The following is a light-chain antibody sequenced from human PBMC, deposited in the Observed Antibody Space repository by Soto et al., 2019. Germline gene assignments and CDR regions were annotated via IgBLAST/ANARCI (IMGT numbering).Light chain of an antibody. CDR2: AAS. CDR1: QDISNY. V-gene: IGKV1-27*01. CDR3: QDYSSVLYT. J-gene: IGKJ2*01. Sequence: DIQMTQSPSSLSASVGDRVTITCRASQDISNYLAWYQQKPGKVPKLLIYAASTLQSGVPSRFSGRGSETDFTLTISSLQPEDVATYYCQDYSSVLYTLGQGTKLEIK.